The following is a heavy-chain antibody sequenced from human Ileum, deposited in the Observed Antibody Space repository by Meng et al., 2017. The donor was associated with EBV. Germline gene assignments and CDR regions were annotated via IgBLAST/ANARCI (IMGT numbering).Heavy chain of an antibody. V-gene: IGHV4-39*01. CDR2: IYYSGRT. Sequence: LHRQEPGPGLVKPSETLSLTCTVSGGPINSSSYYWGWIRQPPGKGLEWIGSIYYSGRTYYNPSLKSRVTISVDTSKNQFSLKLSSVTAADTAVYYCARPIAAAGWFDPWGQGTLVTVSS. D-gene: IGHD6-13*01. J-gene: IGHJ5*02. CDR1: GGPINSSSYY. CDR3: ARPIAAAGWFDP.